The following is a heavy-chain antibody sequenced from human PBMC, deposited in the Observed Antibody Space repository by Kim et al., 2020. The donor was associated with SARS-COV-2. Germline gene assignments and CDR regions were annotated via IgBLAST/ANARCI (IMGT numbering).Heavy chain of an antibody. D-gene: IGHD3-22*01. J-gene: IGHJ4*02. CDR2: IYTSGST. CDR1: GGSISSGSYY. CDR3: AREGYYYDSSGYYSQFDY. Sequence: SETLSLTCTVSGGSISSGSYYWSWIRQPAGKGLEWIGRIYTSGSTNYNPSLKSRVTISVDTSKNQFSLKLSSVTAADTAVYYCAREGYYYDSSGYYSQFDYWGQGTLVTVSS. V-gene: IGHV4-61*02.